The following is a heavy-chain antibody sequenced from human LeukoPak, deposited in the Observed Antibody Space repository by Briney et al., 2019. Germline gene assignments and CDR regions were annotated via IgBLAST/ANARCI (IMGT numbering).Heavy chain of an antibody. Sequence: SETLSLTCTVSGGSISSYYWSWIRQPPGKGLEWIGYIYYSGSTNYNPSLKSRVTISVDTSKNQFSLKLSSVTAADTAVYYCARVGIIAAAGIVRYFDLWGRGTLVTVSS. CDR1: GGSISSYY. D-gene: IGHD6-13*01. CDR2: IYYSGST. V-gene: IGHV4-59*01. J-gene: IGHJ2*01. CDR3: ARVGIIAAAGIVRYFDL.